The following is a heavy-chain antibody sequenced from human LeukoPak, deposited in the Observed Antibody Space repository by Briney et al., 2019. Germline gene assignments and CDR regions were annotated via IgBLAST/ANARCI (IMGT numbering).Heavy chain of an antibody. CDR1: GGSISSYY. J-gene: IGHJ4*02. CDR2: IYYSGST. CDR3: VREGGGFWVFSPGYFDY. Sequence: SETLSLTCTVSGGSISSYYWSWIRQPPGKGLEWIGYIYYSGSTNYNPSLKSRVTISVDTSKNQFSLKLSSVTAADTAVYYCVREGGGFWVFSPGYFDYWGQGTLVTVSS. D-gene: IGHD3-10*01. V-gene: IGHV4-59*01.